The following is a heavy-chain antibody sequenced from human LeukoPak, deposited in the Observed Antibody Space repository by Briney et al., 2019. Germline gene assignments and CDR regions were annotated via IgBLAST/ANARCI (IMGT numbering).Heavy chain of an antibody. CDR3: ARGIAVARKVFDY. CDR1: GFTFSSYW. CDR2: INSDGRST. V-gene: IGHV3-74*01. Sequence: GGSLRLSCAASGFTFSSYWMHWVRQAPGKGLVWVSRINSDGRSTSYADSVKGRFTISRDNAKNTLYLQMNSLRAEDTAVYYCARGIAVARKVFDYWGQGTLVTVSS. J-gene: IGHJ4*02. D-gene: IGHD6-19*01.